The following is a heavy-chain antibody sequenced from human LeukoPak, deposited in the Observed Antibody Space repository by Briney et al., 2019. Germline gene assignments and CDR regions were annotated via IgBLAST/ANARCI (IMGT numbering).Heavy chain of an antibody. V-gene: IGHV1-2*02. Sequence: SVKVSCKASGYTFTSYYMHWERQAPGQGLEWMGWINPNSGGTNYAQKFQGRVTMTRDTSISTAYMELSRLRSGDTAVYYCATPSWELYYFDYWGQGTLVTVSS. CDR1: GYTFTSYY. CDR2: INPNSGGT. J-gene: IGHJ4*02. CDR3: ATPSWELYYFDY. D-gene: IGHD1-26*01.